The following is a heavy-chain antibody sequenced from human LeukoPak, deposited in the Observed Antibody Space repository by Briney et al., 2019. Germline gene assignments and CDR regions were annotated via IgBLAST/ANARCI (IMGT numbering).Heavy chain of an antibody. J-gene: IGHJ4*02. Sequence: GGSLRLSCAASGFTFSSYSMNWVRQAPGKGLEWVSSISSSSSYIYYADSVKGRFTISRDNAKNSLYLQMNSLRADDTAVYYCARDKGWYYFDYWGQGTLVTVSS. D-gene: IGHD6-19*01. CDR1: GFTFSSYS. CDR3: ARDKGWYYFDY. CDR2: ISSSSSYI. V-gene: IGHV3-21*01.